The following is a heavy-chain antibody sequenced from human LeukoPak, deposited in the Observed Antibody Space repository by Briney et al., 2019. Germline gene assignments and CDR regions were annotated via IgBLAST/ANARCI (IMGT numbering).Heavy chain of an antibody. J-gene: IGHJ4*02. Sequence: GGSLRLSCAASGFTFSSYAMSWVRQAPGKGLEWVSAISGSGGGTYYADSVKGRFTISRDDSKNTLFLQMNSLRADDTAVYYCAKSGLNHFDYWGQGTLVTVSS. CDR2: ISGSGGGT. V-gene: IGHV3-23*01. CDR1: GFTFSSYA. D-gene: IGHD2-15*01. CDR3: AKSGLNHFDY.